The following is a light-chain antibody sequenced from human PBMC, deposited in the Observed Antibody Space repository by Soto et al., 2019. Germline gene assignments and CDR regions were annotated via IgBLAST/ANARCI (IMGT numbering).Light chain of an antibody. CDR2: EVS. Sequence: QSALTQPASVSGSPGQSITISCTGTSSDVGSYNLVSWYQQHPGKAPKLMIYEVSKRPSGVSNRFSGSKSDNTASLTISGLQAEDEADYYCCSYAGSSTSLVVFGGGTKLTVL. CDR1: SSDVGSYNL. CDR3: CSYAGSSTSLVV. J-gene: IGLJ2*01. V-gene: IGLV2-23*02.